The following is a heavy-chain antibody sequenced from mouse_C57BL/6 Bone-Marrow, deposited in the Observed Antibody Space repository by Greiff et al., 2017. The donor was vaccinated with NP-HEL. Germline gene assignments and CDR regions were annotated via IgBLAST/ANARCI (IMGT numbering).Heavy chain of an antibody. CDR1: GYTFTSYG. D-gene: IGHD2-4*01. V-gene: IGHV1-81*01. CDR2: IYPRSGNT. Sequence: SGAELARPGASVKLSCKASGYTFTSYGISWVKQRTGQGLEWIGEIYPRSGNTYYNEKFKGKATLTADKSSSTAYMELRSLTSEDSAVYFCARPYDYRYFDVWGTGTTVTVSS. J-gene: IGHJ1*03. CDR3: ARPYDYRYFDV.